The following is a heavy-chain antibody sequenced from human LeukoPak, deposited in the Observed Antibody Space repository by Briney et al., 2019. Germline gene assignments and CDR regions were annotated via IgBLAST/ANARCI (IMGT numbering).Heavy chain of an antibody. J-gene: IGHJ4*02. D-gene: IGHD2-15*01. CDR3: ARFECSGGSCYSGGFDY. V-gene: IGHV1-8*01. CDR2: MNPNSGNT. CDR1: GYTFTSYD. Sequence: ASVKVSCKASGYTFTSYDINWVRQAPGQGLEWMGWMNPNSGNTGYAQKFQGRVTMTRNTSISTAYMELSSLRSEDTAVYYCARFECSGGSCYSGGFDYWGQGTLVTVSS.